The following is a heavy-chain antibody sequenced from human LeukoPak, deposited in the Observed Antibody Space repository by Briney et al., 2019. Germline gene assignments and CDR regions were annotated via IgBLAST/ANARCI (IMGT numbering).Heavy chain of an antibody. CDR2: IYHSGST. V-gene: IGHV4-30-2*01. CDR1: GGSISSGGYS. J-gene: IGHJ3*02. CDR3: ARDRDYGGSDAFDI. D-gene: IGHD4-23*01. Sequence: SETLSLTCAVSGGSISSGGYSWSWIRQPPGKGPEWIGYIYHSGSTYYNPSLKSRVTISVDRSKNQFSLKLSSVTAADTAVYYCARDRDYGGSDAFDIWGQGTMATVSS.